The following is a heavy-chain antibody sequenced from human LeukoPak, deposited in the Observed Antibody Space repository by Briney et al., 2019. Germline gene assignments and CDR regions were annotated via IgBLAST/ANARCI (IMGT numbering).Heavy chain of an antibody. CDR1: GGTFSSYA. CDR3: ARPLVRGIIFDGLDV. CDR2: INPNSGGT. V-gene: IGHV1-2*02. Sequence: ASVKVSCKASGGTFSSYAISWVRQAPGQGLEWMGWINPNSGGTDYAQRFQGRVTMTRDTSISTAYLELSRLRSDDTAVYYCARPLVRGIIFDGLDVWGQGTTVTVSS. D-gene: IGHD3-10*01. J-gene: IGHJ6*02.